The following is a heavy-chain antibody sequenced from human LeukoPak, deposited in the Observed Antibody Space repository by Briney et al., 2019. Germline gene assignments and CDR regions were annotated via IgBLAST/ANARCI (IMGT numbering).Heavy chain of an antibody. D-gene: IGHD2-21*01. J-gene: IGHJ4*02. CDR3: AKDFRIGYSAHFDY. V-gene: IGHV3-7*03. Sequence: GGSLRLSCAASGFTFSSYWMSWVRQAPGKGLEWVANIKQDGSEKYYVDSVKGRFTISRDNAKNSLYLQMDSLRGEDTAVYYCAKDFRIGYSAHFDYWGQGALVTVSS. CDR1: GFTFSSYW. CDR2: IKQDGSEK.